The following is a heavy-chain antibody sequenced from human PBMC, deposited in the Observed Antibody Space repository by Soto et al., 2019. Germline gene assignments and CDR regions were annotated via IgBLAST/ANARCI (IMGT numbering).Heavy chain of an antibody. Sequence: QVQLQESGPGLVKPSQTLSLTCTVSGGSISSGGYYWSWIRQHPGKGLEWIGYIYYSGSTYYNPFFKSRVTISEDTSKNQYSLKLSSVTAADTAVYYCARVRLALEQRKYFDYWGQGPLVTVSS. V-gene: IGHV4-31*03. D-gene: IGHD3-3*01. J-gene: IGHJ4*02. CDR1: GGSISSGGYY. CDR2: IYYSGST. CDR3: ARVRLALEQRKYFDY.